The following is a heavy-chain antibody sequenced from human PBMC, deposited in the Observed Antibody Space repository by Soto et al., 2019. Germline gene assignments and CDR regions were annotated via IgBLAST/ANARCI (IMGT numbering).Heavy chain of an antibody. J-gene: IGHJ4*02. CDR1: GAIVSSNTAV. Sequence: SPTLSLPFPISGAIVSSNTAVWNWIVQSPSRGLEWLGMTYYRSKWYNDYAMSVRSRITINPHTSKNQFSLQLDSVPPEDTAVYFCARDQGALNSWGQGALVTVSS. CDR2: TYYRSKWYN. CDR3: ARDQGALNS. V-gene: IGHV6-1*01. D-gene: IGHD3-16*01.